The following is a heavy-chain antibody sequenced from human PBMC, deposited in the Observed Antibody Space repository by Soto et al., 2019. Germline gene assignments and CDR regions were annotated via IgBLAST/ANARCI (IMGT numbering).Heavy chain of an antibody. Sequence: SETLSLTCAVYGGSFSGYYWTWIRQPPGKGLEWIGEVNHSGSTNYNPSLKSRVTISVDTSKNQFSLKLNSVTASDTAIYYCARTLDVINHFFAYWGQGSPVTVSS. V-gene: IGHV4-34*01. CDR3: ARTLDVINHFFAY. CDR1: GGSFSGYY. J-gene: IGHJ4*02. CDR2: VNHSGST. D-gene: IGHD3-10*01.